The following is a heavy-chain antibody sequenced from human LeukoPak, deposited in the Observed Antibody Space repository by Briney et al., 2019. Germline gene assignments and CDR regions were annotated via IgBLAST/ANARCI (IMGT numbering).Heavy chain of an antibody. CDR2: IYSGGST. V-gene: IGHV3-66*01. D-gene: IGHD6-19*01. J-gene: IGHJ4*02. CDR1: GFPFNNYW. Sequence: GGSLRLSCAASGFPFNNYWMHWVRQVPGKGLVWVSVIYSGGSTYYADSVKGRFTISRDNSKNTLYLQMNGLRAEDTAVYFCARVNSGWASDYWGQGTLVTVSS. CDR3: ARVNSGWASDY.